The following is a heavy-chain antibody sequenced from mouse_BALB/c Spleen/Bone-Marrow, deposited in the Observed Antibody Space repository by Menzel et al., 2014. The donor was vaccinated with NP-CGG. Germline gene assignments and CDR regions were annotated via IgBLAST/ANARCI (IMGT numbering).Heavy chain of an antibody. CDR1: GFTFSSYT. V-gene: IGHV5-12-2*01. J-gene: IGHJ2*01. D-gene: IGHD2-1*01. Sequence: EVKVVESGGGLVQPGGSLKLSCAASGFTFSSYTMSWVRQTPEKRLEWVAYISNGGGSTYYPDTVKGRLTISRDNAKNTLYLQMSSLKSEDTAMYYCARQIYFLYFDYWGQGTTLTVSS. CDR3: ARQIYFLYFDY. CDR2: ISNGGGST.